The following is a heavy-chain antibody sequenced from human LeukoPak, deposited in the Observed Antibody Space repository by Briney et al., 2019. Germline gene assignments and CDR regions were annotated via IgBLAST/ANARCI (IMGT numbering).Heavy chain of an antibody. Sequence: GGSLRLSCAASGFTFSSYWMHWVRQAPGKGLEWVSAISGSGGSTYYADSVKGRFTISRDNSKNTLYLQMNSLRAEDTAVYYCARSMELLYTTGGYDYWGQGTLVTVSS. V-gene: IGHV3-23*01. CDR1: GFTFSSYW. D-gene: IGHD3-10*01. CDR2: ISGSGGST. J-gene: IGHJ4*02. CDR3: ARSMELLYTTGGYDY.